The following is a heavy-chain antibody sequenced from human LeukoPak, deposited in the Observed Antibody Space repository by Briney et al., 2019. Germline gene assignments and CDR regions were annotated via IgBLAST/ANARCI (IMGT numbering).Heavy chain of an antibody. Sequence: PGGSLRLSCAASGFTFSDYYMSWIRQAPGKGLEWVSYVSSSGMTIHYADSVKGRFTISRDNSKNTLYLQVNSLRAEDTAIYYCAKGRGSSGYFDYWGQGTLVTVSS. CDR1: GFTFSDYY. V-gene: IGHV3-11*01. J-gene: IGHJ4*02. D-gene: IGHD1-26*01. CDR3: AKGRGSSGYFDY. CDR2: VSSSGMTI.